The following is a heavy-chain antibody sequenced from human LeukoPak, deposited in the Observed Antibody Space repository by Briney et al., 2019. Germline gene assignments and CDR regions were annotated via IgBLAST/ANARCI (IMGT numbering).Heavy chain of an antibody. V-gene: IGHV1-46*01. D-gene: IGHD2/OR15-2a*01. Sequence: ASVKVSCKTSGYIFGSYSIHWVRQAPGQGLEWMGEINPSDGTTNNAQRFRGRVTVTRDTSTGTVYMDLSSLRSDDTAVYYCARRSTKYYYFDFWGQGTLVTVSS. J-gene: IGHJ4*02. CDR1: GYIFGSYS. CDR2: INPSDGTT. CDR3: ARRSTKYYYFDF.